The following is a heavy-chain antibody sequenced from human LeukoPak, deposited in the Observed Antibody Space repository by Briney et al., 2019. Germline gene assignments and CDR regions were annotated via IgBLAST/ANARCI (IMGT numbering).Heavy chain of an antibody. D-gene: IGHD6-13*01. CDR1: GGSISSYY. V-gene: IGHV4-34*01. CDR3: ARGGYSSSWRTNWFDP. J-gene: IGHJ5*02. Sequence: PSETLSLTCTVSGGSISSYYWSWIRQPPGKGLEWIGEINHSGSTNYNPSLKGRVTISVDTSKNQFSLKLSSVTAADTAVYYCARGGYSSSWRTNWFDPWGQGTLVTVSS. CDR2: INHSGST.